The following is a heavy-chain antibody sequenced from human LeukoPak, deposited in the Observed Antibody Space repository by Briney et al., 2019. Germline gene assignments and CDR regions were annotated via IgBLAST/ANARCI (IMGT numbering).Heavy chain of an antibody. CDR3: ARQSGSYPGNAFDI. CDR1: GGSISSYY. J-gene: IGHJ3*02. D-gene: IGHD1-26*01. Sequence: SETLSLTCTVSGGSISSYYWSWIRQPPGKGLEWIGYIYYSGSTNYNPSLKSRVTISVDTSKNQFSLKLSSVTAADTAVYYCARQSGSYPGNAFDIWGQGTMVTVSS. CDR2: IYYSGST. V-gene: IGHV4-59*01.